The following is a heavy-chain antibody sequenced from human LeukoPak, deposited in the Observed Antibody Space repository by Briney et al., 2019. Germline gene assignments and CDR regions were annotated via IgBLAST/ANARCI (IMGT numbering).Heavy chain of an antibody. Sequence: PSETLSLTCAVYGGSFSGYYWSWIRQPPGKGLEWIGEINHSGSTNYNPSLKSRVTISVDTSKNQFSLKLSSVTAADTAVYYCAGEARPARTADLWGRGTLVTVSS. V-gene: IGHV4-34*01. D-gene: IGHD2-2*01. CDR1: GGSFSGYY. CDR3: AGEARPARTADL. CDR2: INHSGST. J-gene: IGHJ2*01.